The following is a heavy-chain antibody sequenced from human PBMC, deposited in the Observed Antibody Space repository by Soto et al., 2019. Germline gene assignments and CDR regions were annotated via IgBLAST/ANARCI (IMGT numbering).Heavy chain of an antibody. Sequence: SETQSLTCTVSGGSISSGGYYWSWIRQHPXKGLEWIGYIYYSGSTYYNPSLKSRVTISVDTSKNQFSLKLSSVTAADTAVYYCARADCSGGSCYLGNWFDPWGQGTLVTVSS. CDR2: IYYSGST. CDR1: GGSISSGGYY. CDR3: ARADCSGGSCYLGNWFDP. J-gene: IGHJ5*02. V-gene: IGHV4-31*03. D-gene: IGHD2-15*01.